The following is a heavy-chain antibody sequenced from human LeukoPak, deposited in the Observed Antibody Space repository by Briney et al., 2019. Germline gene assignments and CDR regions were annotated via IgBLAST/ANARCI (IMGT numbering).Heavy chain of an antibody. D-gene: IGHD6-13*01. J-gene: IGHJ4*02. CDR3: AREGSSWYYYFDY. CDR1: GFTFSNAW. Sequence: PGGSLRLSCAASGFTFSNAWMSWVRQAPGKGLEWVSSISSSSSYIYYADSVKGRFTISRDNTKNSLSLQMSSLRAEDTAVYYCAREGSSWYYYFDYWGQGTLVTVSS. V-gene: IGHV3-21*01. CDR2: ISSSSSYI.